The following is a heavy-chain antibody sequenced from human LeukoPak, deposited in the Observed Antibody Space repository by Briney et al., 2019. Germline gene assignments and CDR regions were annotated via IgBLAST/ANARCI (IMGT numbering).Heavy chain of an antibody. CDR2: IYYSGST. V-gene: IGHV4-59*01. CDR1: GGSISSYY. Sequence: SETLSLTCTVSGGSISSYYWSWIRQPPGKGLEWIGYIYYSGSTNYNPSLKSRVTISVDTSKNQFSLKLSSVTAADTAVYYCARETAQKGAHYMDVWGKGTTVTVSS. J-gene: IGHJ6*03. D-gene: IGHD3-16*01. CDR3: ARETAQKGAHYMDV.